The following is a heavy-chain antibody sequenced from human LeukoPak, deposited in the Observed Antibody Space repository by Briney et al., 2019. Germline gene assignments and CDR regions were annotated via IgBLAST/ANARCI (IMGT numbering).Heavy chain of an antibody. J-gene: IGHJ4*02. CDR1: GFTFSSYG. D-gene: IGHD1-26*01. Sequence: PGGSLRLSCAASGFTFSSYGMHWVRQAPGKGLEWVAVISYDGSNKYYADSVKGRFTISRDNSKNTLYLQMNSLRAEDTAVYYCARVMSGSYRSFDYWGQGTLVTVSS. CDR2: ISYDGSNK. V-gene: IGHV3-30*03. CDR3: ARVMSGSYRSFDY.